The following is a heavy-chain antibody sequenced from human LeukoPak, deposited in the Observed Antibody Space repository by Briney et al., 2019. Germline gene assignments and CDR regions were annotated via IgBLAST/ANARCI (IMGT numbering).Heavy chain of an antibody. J-gene: IGHJ4*02. Sequence: SETLSLTCTVSGGSISSFYWSWIRQPPGKGLDWIGYIYYSGSTNYNPSLKSRVTISVDTSKNQFSLKLSSVTAADTAVYYCAGGEGHGSYYFDFWGQGTLVTVSS. CDR1: GGSISSFY. D-gene: IGHD1-26*01. CDR3: AGGEGHGSYYFDF. CDR2: IYYSGST. V-gene: IGHV4-59*01.